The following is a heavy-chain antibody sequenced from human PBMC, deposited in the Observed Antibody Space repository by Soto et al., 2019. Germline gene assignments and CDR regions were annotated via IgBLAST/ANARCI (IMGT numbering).Heavy chain of an antibody. CDR2: IYWNDDK. V-gene: IGHV2-5*01. CDR3: AHGPTYYDFWSGYYPRFDY. Sequence: SGPTLVNPTQTLTLTCTFSGFSLSTSGVGVGWIRQPPGKALEWLALIYWNDDKRYSPSLKSRLTITKDTSKNQVVLTMTNMDPVDTATYYCAHGPTYYDFWSGYYPRFDYWGQGTLVTVSS. CDR1: GFSLSTSGVG. J-gene: IGHJ4*02. D-gene: IGHD3-3*01.